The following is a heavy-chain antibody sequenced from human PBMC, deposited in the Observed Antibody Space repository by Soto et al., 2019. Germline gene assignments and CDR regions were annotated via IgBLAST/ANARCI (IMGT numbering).Heavy chain of an antibody. V-gene: IGHV1-18*01. D-gene: IGHD2-15*01. J-gene: IGHJ3*01. CDR3: GRVGSGGIIDS. CDR1: GYTFTGYG. Sequence: QVQLVQSGAEVKKPGASVKVSCKTSGYTFTGYGINWVRQAPGHGLEWMGRISVFNGNTKYGQNIQDRVIMTTDTSTSTAYMELRSLRSDDTAVYFCGRVGSGGIIDSWGQGTMLIVSS. CDR2: ISVFNGNT.